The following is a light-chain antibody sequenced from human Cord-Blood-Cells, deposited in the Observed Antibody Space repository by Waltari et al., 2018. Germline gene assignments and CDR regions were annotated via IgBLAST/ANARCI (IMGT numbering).Light chain of an antibody. CDR3: QQYNNWPPLYT. CDR1: QSVSSN. CDR2: GAS. J-gene: IGKJ2*01. Sequence: EIVMTQSPATLSVSPGERATLSCRASQSVSSNLAWYHQKPGQAPRLLIYGASTRATGIPARFSGSGSGTEFTLTISSLQSEDFAVYYCQQYNNWPPLYTFGQGTKREIK. V-gene: IGKV3-15*01.